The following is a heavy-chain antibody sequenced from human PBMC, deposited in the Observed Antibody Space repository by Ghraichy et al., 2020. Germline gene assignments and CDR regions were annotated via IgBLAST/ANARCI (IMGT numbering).Heavy chain of an antibody. CDR3: ARRATAAYYFDY. V-gene: IGHV4-39*01. J-gene: IGHJ4*02. CDR2: VYYSGNT. CDR1: GGSISNIGYY. Sequence: SETLSLTSTVSGGSISNIGYYWDWIRQPPGKGLEWIGSVYYSGNTNYNTSLKSRVTMSVDTSKNEFSLRLTSVTAADTAVYYCARRATAAYYFDYWGQGTLVTVSS. D-gene: IGHD5-12*01.